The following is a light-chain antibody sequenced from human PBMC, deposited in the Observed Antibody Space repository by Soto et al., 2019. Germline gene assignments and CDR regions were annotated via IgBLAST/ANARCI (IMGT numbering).Light chain of an antibody. J-gene: IGKJ3*01. CDR2: AAS. Sequence: DIQLTQSPSFLSASVGDRVTITCRASQGISSYLGWYQQKPGKAPKLLIYAASTLESGVPSRFSGSGSGTEFTLPISSLQPEDFATYYCQQLNTYPLTFGPGTKVDIK. CDR1: QGISSY. CDR3: QQLNTYPLT. V-gene: IGKV1-9*01.